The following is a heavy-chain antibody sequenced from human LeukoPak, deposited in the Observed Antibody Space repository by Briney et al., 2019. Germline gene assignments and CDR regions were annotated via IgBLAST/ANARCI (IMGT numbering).Heavy chain of an antibody. CDR1: GFTFSYW. CDR2: IKQVGSEK. CDR3: ARDPYCSSTSCYPT. D-gene: IGHD2-2*01. Sequence: GGSLRLSCAASGFTFSYWMSWVRQAPGKGLEWVANIKQVGSEKYYVDSVKGRFTISRDNAKTSLYLQMNSLRAEDTAVYYCARDPYCSSTSCYPTWGQGTLVTVSS. V-gene: IGHV3-7*01. J-gene: IGHJ4*02.